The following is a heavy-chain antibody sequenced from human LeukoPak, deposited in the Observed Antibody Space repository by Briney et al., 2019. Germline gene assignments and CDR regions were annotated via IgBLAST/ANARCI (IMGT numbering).Heavy chain of an antibody. CDR3: AKDSGS. CDR1: GFTFSSHW. V-gene: IGHV3-74*01. CDR2: IKDDGSHT. D-gene: IGHD3-10*01. J-gene: IGHJ4*02. Sequence: GGSLRLSCAASGFTFSSHWMHWVRQAPGKGLVWVSRIKDDGSHTNYADSVKGRSTISRDNAKNSLYPQMNSLRAEDTALYYCAKDSGSWGQGTLVTVSS.